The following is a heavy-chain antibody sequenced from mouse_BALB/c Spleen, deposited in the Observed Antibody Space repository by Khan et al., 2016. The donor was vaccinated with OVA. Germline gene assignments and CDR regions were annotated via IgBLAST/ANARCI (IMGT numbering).Heavy chain of an antibody. Sequence: QVQLKESGPELARPGASVKMSCKASGYTFTSYTIHWIKQRPGQGLEWIGYINPSNDYTNYNQTFKDKATLTADKSSTTAYMQLSSLTSDDSAVYYCARDGAYYRNDGWFAYWGQGTLVTVSA. CDR2: INPSNDYT. CDR3: ARDGAYYRNDGWFAY. D-gene: IGHD2-14*01. J-gene: IGHJ3*01. CDR1: GYTFTSYT. V-gene: IGHV1-4*01.